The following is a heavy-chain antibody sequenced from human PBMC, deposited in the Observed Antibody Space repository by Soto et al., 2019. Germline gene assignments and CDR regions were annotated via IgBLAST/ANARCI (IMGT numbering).Heavy chain of an antibody. CDR1: GGSISSGGYY. CDR2: IYYSGST. D-gene: IGHD3-22*01. V-gene: IGHV4-31*03. CDR3: ARGDSDYYDSSGYYSY. J-gene: IGHJ4*02. Sequence: QVQLQESGPGLVKPSQTLSLTCTVSGGSISSGGYYWSWIRQHPGKGLEWIGYIYYSGSTHYNPSLKRRVTISVDPSKNQFSLKLSSVTAADTAVYYCARGDSDYYDSSGYYSYWGQGTLVTVSS.